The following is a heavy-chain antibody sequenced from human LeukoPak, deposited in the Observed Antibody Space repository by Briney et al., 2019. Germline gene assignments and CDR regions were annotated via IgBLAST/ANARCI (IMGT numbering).Heavy chain of an antibody. CDR1: GFTFSNYA. CDR2: ITGSGGNT. CDR3: AKAFRGADFDY. J-gene: IGHJ4*02. D-gene: IGHD1-26*01. Sequence: GASLRLSCAASGFTFSNYAMSWVRQAPGKGLEWVSAITGSGGNTYYADSVKGRFTISRDNSKNTVFLQMNSLRAEDTAVYYCAKAFRGADFDYWGQGTLVTVSS. V-gene: IGHV3-23*01.